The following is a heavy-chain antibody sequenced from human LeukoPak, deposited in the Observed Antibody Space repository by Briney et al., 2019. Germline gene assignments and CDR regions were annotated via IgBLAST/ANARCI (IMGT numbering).Heavy chain of an antibody. CDR2: ISGSGGST. CDR3: AKDECGSTSCYERLAFDI. CDR1: GFTFSSYA. V-gene: IGHV3-23*01. Sequence: GGSLRLSCAASGFTFSSYAMSWVRQAPGKGLEWVSAISGSGGSTYYADSVKGRFTISRDNSKNTLYLQMNSLRAEDTAVYYCAKDECGSTSCYERLAFDIWGQGTMVTVSS. D-gene: IGHD2-2*01. J-gene: IGHJ3*02.